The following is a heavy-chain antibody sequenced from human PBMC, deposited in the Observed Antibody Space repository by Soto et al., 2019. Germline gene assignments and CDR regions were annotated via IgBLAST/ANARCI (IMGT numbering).Heavy chain of an antibody. J-gene: IGHJ6*03. CDR1: GFTFDDFA. CDR3: AKDYAGYYYYIDV. Sequence: EVQLVESGGGLVQPGRSLRLSYAASGFTFDDFAMHWVRQAPGKGLEWVSGINWNSGDINYADSVKGRFTISRDNAKNSLYLQMNSLRAEDTALYYCAKDYAGYYYYIDVWGKGTTVTVSS. V-gene: IGHV3-9*01. CDR2: INWNSGDI.